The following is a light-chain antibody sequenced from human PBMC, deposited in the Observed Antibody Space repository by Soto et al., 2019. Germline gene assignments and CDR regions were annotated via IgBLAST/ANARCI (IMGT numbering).Light chain of an antibody. V-gene: IGLV2-8*01. CDR3: SSYAGSNNLV. CDR2: EVS. Sequence: QSALTQPPSASGSPGQSVTISCTGTSSDVGGYNYVSWYQQHPGKAPKLMIYEVSKRPSGVPDRFSGSKSGNTASMTVSGLQAEDEADYYCSSYAGSNNLVFGGGPKLTV. J-gene: IGLJ3*02. CDR1: SSDVGGYNY.